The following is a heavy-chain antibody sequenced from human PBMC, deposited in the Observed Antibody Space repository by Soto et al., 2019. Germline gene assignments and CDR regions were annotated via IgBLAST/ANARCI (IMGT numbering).Heavy chain of an antibody. CDR3: ANAWGRYFGVVGVSSPSANDAFDI. V-gene: IGHV3-23*01. D-gene: IGHD1-26*01. CDR1: GFTFSSYA. J-gene: IGHJ3*02. Sequence: EVQLLESGGGLVQPGGSLRLSCAASGFTFSSYAMSWVRQAPGKGLEWVSAISGSGGSTYYADSVKGRFTISRDNSKNTLYLQMNSLRAEDTAVYYCANAWGRYFGVVGVSSPSANDAFDIWGQGTMVTVSS. CDR2: ISGSGGST.